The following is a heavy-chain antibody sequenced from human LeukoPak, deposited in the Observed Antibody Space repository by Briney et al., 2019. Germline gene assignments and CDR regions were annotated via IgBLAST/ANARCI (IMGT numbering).Heavy chain of an antibody. CDR2: INHSGST. CDR3: ARYCLPTPGQMATDFDY. J-gene: IGHJ4*02. CDR1: GGSFSGYY. Sequence: SETLSLTCAVYGGSFSGYYWSWLRQPPGKGLEWIGEINHSGSTNYNPSLKSRVTISVDTSKNQFSLKLSSVTAADTAVYYCARYCLPTPGQMATDFDYWGQGTLVTVSS. D-gene: IGHD5-24*01. V-gene: IGHV4-34*01.